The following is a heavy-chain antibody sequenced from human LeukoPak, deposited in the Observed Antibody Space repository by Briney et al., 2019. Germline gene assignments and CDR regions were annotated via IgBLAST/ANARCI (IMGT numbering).Heavy chain of an antibody. D-gene: IGHD6-19*01. CDR2: ISSSSSTI. CDR3: ARDRPSDSSGWYSVRTYYFDY. Sequence: GGSLRLSCAASGFTFSSYSMNWVRQAPGKGLEWVSYISSSSSTIYYADSVKGRFTISRDNAKNSLYLQMNSLRAEDTAVYYCARDRPSDSSGWYSVRTYYFDYWGQGTLVTVSS. J-gene: IGHJ4*02. CDR1: GFTFSSYS. V-gene: IGHV3-48*04.